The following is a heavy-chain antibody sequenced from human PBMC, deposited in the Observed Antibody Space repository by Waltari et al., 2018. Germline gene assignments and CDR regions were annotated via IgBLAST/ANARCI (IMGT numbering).Heavy chain of an antibody. D-gene: IGHD4-17*01. CDR2: INHSGST. J-gene: IGHJ4*02. Sequence: QVQLQQWGAGLLKPSETLSLTCAVYGGSFSGYYWSWIRQPPGKGLEWIGEINHSGSTNDNPSLKSRVTISVDTSKNQFSLKLSSVTAADTAVYYCARGRFFDYWGQGTLVTVSS. CDR1: GGSFSGYY. CDR3: ARGRFFDY. V-gene: IGHV4-34*01.